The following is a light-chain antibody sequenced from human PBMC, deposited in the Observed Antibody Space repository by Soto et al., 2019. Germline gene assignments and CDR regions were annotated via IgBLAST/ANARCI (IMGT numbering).Light chain of an antibody. J-gene: IGKJ1*01. V-gene: IGKV1-5*01. CDR2: DAS. CDR1: QSMSRS. Sequence: DIQMTQSPPTLSASVGDRVTITCRASQSMSRSLAWYQQKPGKAPKLLIHDASSLESGVPSRFSGSGSGTDFTLTISSLQPEDFATYYCQQYNNYPRTFGQGTKVDIK. CDR3: QQYNNYPRT.